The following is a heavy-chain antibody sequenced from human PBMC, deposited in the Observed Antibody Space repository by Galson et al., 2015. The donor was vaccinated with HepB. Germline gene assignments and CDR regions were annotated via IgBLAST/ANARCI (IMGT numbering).Heavy chain of an antibody. J-gene: IGHJ6*02. Sequence: SLRLSCAASGFSFSDYAMHWVRQAPGKGLEWVAVIWYDGSNKYHADSVKGRFSISRDNSKNTLHLQMSSLRVDDTAVYYCVRDRFLGSYYHYYGMDVWGRGTTVTVSS. CDR3: VRDRFLGSYYHYYGMDV. CDR2: IWYDGSNK. CDR1: GFSFSDYA. D-gene: IGHD3-10*01. V-gene: IGHV3-33*01.